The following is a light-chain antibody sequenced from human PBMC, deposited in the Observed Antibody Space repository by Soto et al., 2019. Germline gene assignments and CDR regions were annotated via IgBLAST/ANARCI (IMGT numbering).Light chain of an antibody. J-gene: IGKJ2*01. CDR3: QQYDNLPYT. CDR1: QDISNY. V-gene: IGKV1-33*01. Sequence: DIQMTQSPSSLSASVGDRVTITCQASQDISNYLNWYQQKPGKAPKLLIYDASNLETGVPSRFSGSGSGTDFTFTISSLQPEDIATYYCQQYDNLPYTFVHGTKLEIK. CDR2: DAS.